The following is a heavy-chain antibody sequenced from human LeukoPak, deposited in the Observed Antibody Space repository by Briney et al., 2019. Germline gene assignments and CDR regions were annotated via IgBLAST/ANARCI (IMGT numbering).Heavy chain of an antibody. J-gene: IGHJ5*02. Sequence: PSQTLSLTCTVSGGSISSGGYYWSWIRQHPGKGLEWIGYIYYSGSTYYNPSLKSRVTISVDASKNQFSLKLSSVTAADTAVYYCARAVRYCSSTSCHNWFDPWGQGTLVTVSS. CDR2: IYYSGST. V-gene: IGHV4-31*03. CDR1: GGSISSGGYY. D-gene: IGHD2-2*01. CDR3: ARAVRYCSSTSCHNWFDP.